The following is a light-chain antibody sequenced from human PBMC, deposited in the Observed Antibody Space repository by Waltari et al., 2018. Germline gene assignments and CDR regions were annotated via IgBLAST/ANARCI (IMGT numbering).Light chain of an antibody. CDR2: INH. CDR3: AAWDDSLSGQNWV. CDR1: SSNIGSDY. V-gene: IGLV1-47*02. Sequence: QSVLTQPPSASGNPGQRVIIYCSGSSSNIGSDYVYWYPQLPGTVPKLLNSINHQRPSGIPDRYSGSRSGASSSVAISGLRSEDEADYYCAAWDDSLSGQNWVFGGGTKLTVL. J-gene: IGLJ3*02.